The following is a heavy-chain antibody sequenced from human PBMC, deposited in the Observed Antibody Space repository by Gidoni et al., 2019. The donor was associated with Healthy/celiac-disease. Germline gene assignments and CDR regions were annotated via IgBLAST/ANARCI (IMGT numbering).Heavy chain of an antibody. Sequence: EVQLVESGGGLVKPGGSLRLSFSASGFTFSNAWMNWVRQAPGKGLEWVGRIKSKTDGGKKDYAAPVKGRFTISRDDSKNTLYLQMNSLKTEDTAVYYCTTDYYDSSGSSPWGQGTLVTVSS. J-gene: IGHJ4*02. CDR1: GFTFSNAW. CDR2: IKSKTDGGKK. D-gene: IGHD3-22*01. V-gene: IGHV3-15*01. CDR3: TTDYYDSSGSSP.